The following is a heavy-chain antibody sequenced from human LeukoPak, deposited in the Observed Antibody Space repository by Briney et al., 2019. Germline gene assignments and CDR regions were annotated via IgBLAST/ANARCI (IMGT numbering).Heavy chain of an antibody. D-gene: IGHD6-19*01. Sequence: SETLSLTCAVSGDSISSSNWWTWVRQPPGKGLEWIGHIYDSGTTNYNPSLKTRVSMSVDSSKNQISLKLTSVTAADTAVYYCARETTLMGYSSGLGFNYWGQGTPVTVSS. J-gene: IGHJ4*02. V-gene: IGHV4-4*02. CDR1: GDSISSSNW. CDR3: ARETTLMGYSSGLGFNY. CDR2: IYDSGTT.